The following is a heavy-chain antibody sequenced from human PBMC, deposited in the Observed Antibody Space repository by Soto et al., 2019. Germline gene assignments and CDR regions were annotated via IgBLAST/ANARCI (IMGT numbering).Heavy chain of an antibody. J-gene: IGHJ4*02. CDR3: ARGYSKGLLPHFDY. D-gene: IGHD4-4*01. Sequence: SETLSLTCTVSDGSITNYYWSWIRQPPGKGLEWIGYIYYTGISNYNPSLKSRVTMSLDTSKKQFSLRLSSVTTADTAVYFCARGYSKGLLPHFDYWGQGILVTVS. V-gene: IGHV4-59*01. CDR2: IYYTGIS. CDR1: DGSITNYY.